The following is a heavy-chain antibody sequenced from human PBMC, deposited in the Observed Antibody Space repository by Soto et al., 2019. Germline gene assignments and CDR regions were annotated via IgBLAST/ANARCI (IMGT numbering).Heavy chain of an antibody. CDR3: ATVTTMLDY. CDR1: GGSISSSSYY. J-gene: IGHJ4*02. D-gene: IGHD4-17*01. CDR2: IYYSGST. V-gene: IGHV4-39*01. Sequence: PSGTLSLTCTVSGGSISSSSYYWGWIRQPPGKGLEWIGSIYYSGSTYYNPSLKSRVTISVDTSKNQFSLKLSSVTAADTAVYYCATVTTMLDYWGQGTLVTVSS.